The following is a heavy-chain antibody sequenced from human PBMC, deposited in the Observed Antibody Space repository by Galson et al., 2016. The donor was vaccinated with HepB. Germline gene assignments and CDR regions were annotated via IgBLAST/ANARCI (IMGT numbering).Heavy chain of an antibody. J-gene: IGHJ5*01. CDR2: VHYDGSS. CDR3: AKTPNSATRGIWSGP. Sequence: SETLSLTCSVSGESVTRYYWSWIRQTPEKGLEWLGYVHYDGSSNYNPSLKTRVIFSVDASKNQVSLKLTSVTAADTAVHFCAKTPNSATRGIWSGPWGQGTLVIVSS. D-gene: IGHD3-16*01. V-gene: IGHV4-59*02. CDR1: GESVTRYY.